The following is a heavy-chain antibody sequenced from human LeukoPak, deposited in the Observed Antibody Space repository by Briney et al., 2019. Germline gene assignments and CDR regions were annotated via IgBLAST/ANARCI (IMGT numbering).Heavy chain of an antibody. V-gene: IGHV3-23*01. Sequence: PGGSLRLSCAASGFTFSSYAMSWVRQAPGKGLEWVSAISGAGRTYYADSVKGRFTISRDNSKNTLYLQMNRLRAEDTAVYYCAKDLREYDSSGYYYAPFDYWGQGTLVTVSS. CDR3: AKDLREYDSSGYYYAPFDY. CDR2: ISGAGRT. J-gene: IGHJ4*02. D-gene: IGHD3-22*01. CDR1: GFTFSSYA.